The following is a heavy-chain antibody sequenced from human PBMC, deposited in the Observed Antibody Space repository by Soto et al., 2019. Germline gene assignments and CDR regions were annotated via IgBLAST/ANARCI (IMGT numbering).Heavy chain of an antibody. CDR2: ISSSGSTI. V-gene: IGHV3-48*03. D-gene: IGHD6-6*01. CDR1: GFTFSSYE. Sequence: GGSLRLSCAASGFTFSSYEMNWVRQAPGKGLERVSDISSSGSTIYYADSVKGRFTISRDNAKNSLYLQMNSLSAEDTAVDCYAKFLRDKQVVETFYTYNGMDVGGKGPRVPVPP. J-gene: IGHJ6*04. CDR3: AKFLRDKQVVETFYTYNGMDV.